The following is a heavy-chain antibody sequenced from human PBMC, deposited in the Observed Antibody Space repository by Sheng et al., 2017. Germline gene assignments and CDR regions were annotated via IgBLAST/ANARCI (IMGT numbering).Heavy chain of an antibody. CDR2: IIPILGIA. Sequence: QVQLVQSGAEVKKPGSSVKVSCKASGGTFSSYAISWVRQAPGQGLEWMGGIIPILGIANYAQKFQGRVTITADKSTSTAYMELSSLRSEDTAVYYCARGIVGATYYYYYYMDVWGKGTTVTVSS. J-gene: IGHJ6*03. CDR1: GGTFSSYA. V-gene: IGHV1-69*04. D-gene: IGHD1-26*01. CDR3: ARGIVGATYYYYYYMDV.